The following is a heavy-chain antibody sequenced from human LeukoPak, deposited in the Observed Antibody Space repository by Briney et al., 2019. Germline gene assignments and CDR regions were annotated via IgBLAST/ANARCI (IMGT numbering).Heavy chain of an antibody. J-gene: IGHJ4*02. CDR3: AKEIVATILYPLDY. Sequence: GGSLRLSCAASGFTFSSYGMHWVRQAPGKGLEWVAFIRYDGSNKYYADSVKGRFTISRDNSKNTLYLQMNSLRAEDTAVYYCAKEIVATILYPLDYWGQGTLVTVSS. CDR2: IRYDGSNK. D-gene: IGHD5-12*01. V-gene: IGHV3-30*02. CDR1: GFTFSSYG.